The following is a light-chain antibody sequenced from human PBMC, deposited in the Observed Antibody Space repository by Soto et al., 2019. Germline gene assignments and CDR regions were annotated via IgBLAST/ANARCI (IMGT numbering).Light chain of an antibody. V-gene: IGKV3D-15*01. CDR2: AAS. Sequence: EIVMTQSPAPLSLSPGERATLSCRASQGVSRHLAWYQQKPGQAPRLLLQAASTSAAGVPARFSGSGSGTEFTLTISSLQSEDFTVYYCQQYHQWPLTFGGGTKVEI. CDR1: QGVSRH. J-gene: IGKJ4*01. CDR3: QQYHQWPLT.